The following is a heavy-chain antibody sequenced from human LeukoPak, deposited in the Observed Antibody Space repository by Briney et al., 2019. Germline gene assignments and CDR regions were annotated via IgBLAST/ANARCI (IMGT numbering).Heavy chain of an antibody. J-gene: IGHJ4*02. Sequence: PGGSLRLSCAASGFTFSSFAMSWVRQAPGKGLEWVSTISSIGGSTYYADSVKGRFTISRDNSKNTQFLQMNSLRAEDTAVYYCAKYPSQRGYFYGFYYFDYWGQGTLVTVSS. D-gene: IGHD5-18*01. CDR2: ISSIGGST. V-gene: IGHV3-23*01. CDR3: AKYPSQRGYFYGFYYFDY. CDR1: GFTFSSFA.